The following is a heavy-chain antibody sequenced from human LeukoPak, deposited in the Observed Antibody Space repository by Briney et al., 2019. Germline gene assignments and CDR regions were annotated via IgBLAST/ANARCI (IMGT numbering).Heavy chain of an antibody. CDR2: INHSGST. J-gene: IGHJ4*02. CDR3: ARGRQHLVRL. V-gene: IGHV4-34*01. D-gene: IGHD3-10*01. CDR1: GASFSGYY. Sequence: SQSLSLTWAVYGASFSGYYCGCVSQPAGKWLEWIGEINHSGSTNYHPSLKSSVTISVDTSKNQFSLKLSSVTAADTAVYYCARGRQHLVRLWGQGTLVTVPS.